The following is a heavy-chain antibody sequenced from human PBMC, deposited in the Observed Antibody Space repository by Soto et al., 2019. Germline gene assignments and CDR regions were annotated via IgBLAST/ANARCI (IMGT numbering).Heavy chain of an antibody. CDR2: INTYKGNT. CDR3: AKVQEKWSKFFDY. Sequence: QVQLVQSGAEVKKPGASVKVSCKASGYTFTNYGVSWVRQAPGQGLEWMGWINTYKGNTNYAQKFQRRVTMTTDKSTSTAYMELRSLRSDDTAIYYCAKVQEKWSKFFDYWGQGTLVTVSS. V-gene: IGHV1-18*01. D-gene: IGHD2-15*01. J-gene: IGHJ4*02. CDR1: GYTFTNYG.